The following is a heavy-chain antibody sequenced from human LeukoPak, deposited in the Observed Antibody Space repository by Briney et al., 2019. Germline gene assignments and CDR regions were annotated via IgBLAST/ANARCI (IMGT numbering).Heavy chain of an antibody. V-gene: IGHV1-18*01. CDR2: ISAYNGNT. CDR1: GYTFTSYG. J-gene: IGHJ4*02. D-gene: IGHD1-26*01. Sequence: ASVKVSCKASGYTFTSYGISWVRQAPGQGLEWMGWISAYNGNTKYAQKLQGRVTMTTDTSTSTAYMELRSRRCDDTAVYYCAIEFLVVATGGYWGQGTLVTVSS. CDR3: AIEFLVVATGGY.